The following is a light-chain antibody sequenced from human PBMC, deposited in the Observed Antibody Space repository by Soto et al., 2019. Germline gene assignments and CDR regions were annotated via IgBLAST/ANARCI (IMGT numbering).Light chain of an antibody. V-gene: IGKV3-15*01. CDR2: GAS. Sequence: MTQSPATLSVSPGERATLSCRASQSVGSDLAWYQQRPGQAPRLXXYGASTRANGIPDRFSGSGSGTELTLTISSLQSQDFAVYYCQQYNNWPTITFGQGTRLEIK. CDR1: QSVGSD. CDR3: QQYNNWPTIT. J-gene: IGKJ5*01.